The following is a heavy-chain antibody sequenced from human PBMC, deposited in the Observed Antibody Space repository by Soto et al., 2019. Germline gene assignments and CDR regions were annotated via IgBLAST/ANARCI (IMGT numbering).Heavy chain of an antibody. Sequence: GGSLRLSCAASGFTFSSYAMHWVRQAPGKGLEWVAVISYDGSNKYYADSVKGRFTISRDNSKNTLYLQMNSLRAEDTAVYYCARDPRGYSYGYYDYWGQGTQVTV. D-gene: IGHD5-18*01. CDR3: ARDPRGYSYGYYDY. J-gene: IGHJ4*02. CDR2: ISYDGSNK. CDR1: GFTFSSYA. V-gene: IGHV3-30-3*01.